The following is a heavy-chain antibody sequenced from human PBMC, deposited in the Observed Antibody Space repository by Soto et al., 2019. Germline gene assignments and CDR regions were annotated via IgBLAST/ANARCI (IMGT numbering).Heavy chain of an antibody. CDR1: GFTFGDYA. D-gene: IGHD3-9*01. V-gene: IGHV3-49*03. Sequence: GGSLRLSCTASGFTFGDYAMSWFRQAPGKGMEWVGFIRSKAYGVTTEYAASVKGRFTISRDDSKSIAYLQMNSLKTEDTAVYYCTRKALLRYFDWLLDYWGQGTLVTVSS. CDR3: TRKALLRYFDWLLDY. CDR2: IRSKAYGVTT. J-gene: IGHJ4*02.